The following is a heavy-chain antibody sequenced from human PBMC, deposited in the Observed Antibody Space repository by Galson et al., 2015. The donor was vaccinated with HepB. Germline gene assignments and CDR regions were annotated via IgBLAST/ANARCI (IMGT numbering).Heavy chain of an antibody. CDR3: ARGRRDGDYGYGMDV. CDR2: ISYDGSNK. J-gene: IGHJ6*02. V-gene: IGHV3-30-3*01. D-gene: IGHD4-17*01. CDR1: GFTFSRYA. Sequence: SLRLSCAASGFTFSRYAMHWVRQAPGKGLEWVAVISYDGSNKYYADSVKGRFTISKDNSKNTLYLQMNSLRAEDTAVYYCARGRRDGDYGYGMDVWGQGTTVTVSS.